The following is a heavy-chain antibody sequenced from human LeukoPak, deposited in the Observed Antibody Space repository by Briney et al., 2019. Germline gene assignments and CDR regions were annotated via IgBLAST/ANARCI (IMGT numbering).Heavy chain of an antibody. CDR1: GGTFSSYA. D-gene: IGHD2-15*01. Sequence: ASVKVSCKASGGTFSSYAISWVRQAPGQGLEWMGGIIPIFGTANYAQKFQGRVTITADESTSTAYMELSSLRSEDTAVYYCARGGSGGTKTGRDAFDIWGQGTMVTVSS. V-gene: IGHV1-69*13. CDR2: IIPIFGTA. J-gene: IGHJ3*02. CDR3: ARGGSGGTKTGRDAFDI.